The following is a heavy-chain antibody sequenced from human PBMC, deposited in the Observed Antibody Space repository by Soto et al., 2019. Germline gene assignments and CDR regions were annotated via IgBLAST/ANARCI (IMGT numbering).Heavy chain of an antibody. D-gene: IGHD3-22*01. CDR1: GFTFSSYE. Sequence: EVPLVESGGDLVQPGGSLRLSCAASGFTFSSYEMMWVRQAPGKGLEWVSFIHNSRGTTYYADSVKGRFTISRDNAQNSMYLQMSSLRAEDTAVYYCATSLSRYYYRYWGQGTLVTVSS. V-gene: IGHV3-48*03. CDR3: ATSLSRYYYRY. J-gene: IGHJ4*02. CDR2: IHNSRGTT.